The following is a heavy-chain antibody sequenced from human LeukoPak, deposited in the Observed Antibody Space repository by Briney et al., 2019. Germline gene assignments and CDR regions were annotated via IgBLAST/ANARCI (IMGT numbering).Heavy chain of an antibody. CDR1: GFTFSSYA. CDR3: ARDRASNYFQNYGMDV. Sequence: GGSLRLSCAASGFTFSSYAMSWVRQAPGKGLEWVSAISGSGGSTYYADSVKGRFTISRDNSKNTLYLQMNSLRAEDTAVYYCARDRASNYFQNYGMDVWGQGTTVTVSS. V-gene: IGHV3-23*01. D-gene: IGHD4-11*01. CDR2: ISGSGGST. J-gene: IGHJ6*02.